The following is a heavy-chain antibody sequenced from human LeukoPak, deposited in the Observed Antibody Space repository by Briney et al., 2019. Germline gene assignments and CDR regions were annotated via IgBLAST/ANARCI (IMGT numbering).Heavy chain of an antibody. CDR2: ISYDGSNK. V-gene: IGHV3-30-3*01. D-gene: IGHD1-1*01. CDR3: ARGGTTTEDFDY. J-gene: IGHJ4*02. Sequence: GGSLRLSCAASGFTFSSYAMHWVRQAPGKGLEWVAVISYDGSNKYYADSVKGRFTISRDNSKNTLYLQMNSLRAEDTAVYYCARGGTTTEDFDYWGQGTLVTVSS. CDR1: GFTFSSYA.